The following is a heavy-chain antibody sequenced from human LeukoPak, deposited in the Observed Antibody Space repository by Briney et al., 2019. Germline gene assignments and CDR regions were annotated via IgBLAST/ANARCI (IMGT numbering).Heavy chain of an antibody. Sequence: GGSLRLSCAASGVTVSSNYMSWVRQAPGKGLEWVSVIYSGGSTYYADSVKGRFTISRDNSKNTLYLQMNSLRAEDTAVYYCAKDSKIQLWFRDYFDCWGQGTLVTVSS. CDR1: GVTVSSNY. V-gene: IGHV3-53*01. D-gene: IGHD5-18*01. J-gene: IGHJ4*02. CDR2: IYSGGST. CDR3: AKDSKIQLWFRDYFDC.